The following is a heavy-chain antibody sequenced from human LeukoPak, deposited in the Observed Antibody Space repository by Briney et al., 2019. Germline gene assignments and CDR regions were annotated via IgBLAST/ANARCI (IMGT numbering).Heavy chain of an antibody. CDR3: ASNYYGSGSLDY. V-gene: IGHV4-59*08. J-gene: IGHJ4*02. Sequence: SETLPLTCTVSGGSISSYYWSWIRQPPGKGLEWIGYIYYSGSTNYNPSLKSRVTISVDTSKNQFSLKLSSVTAADTAVYYCASNYYGSGSLDYWGQGNLVTVSS. D-gene: IGHD3-10*01. CDR1: GGSISSYY. CDR2: IYYSGST.